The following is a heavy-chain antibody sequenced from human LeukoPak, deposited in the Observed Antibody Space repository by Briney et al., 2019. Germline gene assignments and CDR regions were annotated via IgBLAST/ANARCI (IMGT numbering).Heavy chain of an antibody. CDR2: ISSSSSTI. D-gene: IGHD4-17*01. CDR1: GFTFSSYS. CDR3: AKDKDPGTTVTTWGAFDY. V-gene: IGHV3-48*01. Sequence: GGSLRLSCAASGFTFSSYSMNWVRQAPGKGLEWVSYISSSSSTIYYADSVKGQFTISRDNSKNTLYLQMNSLRAEDTAVYYCAKDKDPGTTVTTWGAFDYWGQGTLVTVSS. J-gene: IGHJ4*02.